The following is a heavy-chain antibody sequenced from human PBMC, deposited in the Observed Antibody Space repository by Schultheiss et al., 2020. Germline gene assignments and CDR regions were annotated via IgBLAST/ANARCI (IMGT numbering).Heavy chain of an antibody. J-gene: IGHJ4*02. CDR2: ISWNSGSI. D-gene: IGHD4-11*01. Sequence: GGSLRLSCAASGFTFDDYAMHWVRQAPGKGLEWVSGISWNSGSIGYADSVKGRFTISRDNSKNTLYLQMNSLRAEDTAVYYCASHLITTRGLDYWGQGTLVTVSS. CDR3: ASHLITTRGLDY. V-gene: IGHV3-9*01. CDR1: GFTFDDYA.